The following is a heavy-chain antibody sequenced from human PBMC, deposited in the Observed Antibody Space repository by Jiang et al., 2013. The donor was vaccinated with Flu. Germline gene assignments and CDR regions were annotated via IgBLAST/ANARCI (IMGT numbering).Heavy chain of an antibody. J-gene: IGHJ3*02. CDR3: SAATSVTMWAFVI. V-gene: IGHV4-30-4*01. D-gene: IGHD3-10*02. Sequence: GPGLVKPPQTLSLTCTVSGGSINSGDFFWSWFRQPPGKSLEWIGYIYNSGRTYYNPSLESRVTIPLDTSKNQFSLQLTSVSASDTALYYCSAATSVTMWAFVIWGQGTMVNVSS. CDR1: GGSINSGDFF. CDR2: IYNSGRT.